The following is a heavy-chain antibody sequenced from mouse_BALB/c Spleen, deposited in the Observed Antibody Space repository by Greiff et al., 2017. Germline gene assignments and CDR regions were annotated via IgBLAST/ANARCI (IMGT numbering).Heavy chain of an antibody. J-gene: IGHJ2*01. V-gene: IGHV1-4*02. CDR1: GYTFTRYT. Sequence: QVQLQQSAAELARPGASVKMSCKASGYTFTRYTMHWVKQRPGQGLEWIGYINPSSGYTEYNQKFKDKTTLTADKSSSTAYMQLSSLTSEDSAVYYCARTGGIYYGNYFDYWGQGTTLTVSS. D-gene: IGHD2-1*01. CDR2: INPSSGYT. CDR3: ARTGGIYYGNYFDY.